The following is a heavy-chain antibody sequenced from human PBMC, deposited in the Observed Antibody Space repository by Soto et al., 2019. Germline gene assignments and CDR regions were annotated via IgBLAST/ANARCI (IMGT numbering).Heavy chain of an antibody. D-gene: IGHD3-10*01. CDR3: AREYCGSTSCHEYFEH. J-gene: IGHJ1*01. CDR2: ISGYNGNT. V-gene: IGHV1-18*04. Sequence: ASVKVSCKASGYIFNNYGIIWVRQAPGQGLEWMGWISGYNGNTNYAQKFQGRVTMTTDTSTSTAYVELRSLTSDDTAVYYCAREYCGSTSCHEYFEHWGQGTLVTVSS. CDR1: GYIFNNYG.